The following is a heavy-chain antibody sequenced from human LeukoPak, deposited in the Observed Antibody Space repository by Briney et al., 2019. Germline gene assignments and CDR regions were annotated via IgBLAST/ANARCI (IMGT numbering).Heavy chain of an antibody. V-gene: IGHV3-23*01. CDR1: GFTFSSYA. Sequence: GGSLRLSCAASGFTFSSYAMSWVRQAPGEGLGWVSAISGSGSSTYYADSVKGRFTVSRDNSKNTLYLQMNSLRAEDTALYYCAKRDGYNSNPLKDWGQGTLVTVSS. CDR3: AKRDGYNSNPLKD. CDR2: ISGSGSST. J-gene: IGHJ4*02. D-gene: IGHD5-24*01.